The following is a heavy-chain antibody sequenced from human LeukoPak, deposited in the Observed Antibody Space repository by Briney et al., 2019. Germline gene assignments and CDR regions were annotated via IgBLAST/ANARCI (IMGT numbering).Heavy chain of an antibody. V-gene: IGHV3-7*03. CDR1: GFFFDDYG. D-gene: IGHD6-25*01. J-gene: IGHJ4*02. CDR3: VRGPHIAATSY. CDR2: IKQDGSEK. Sequence: QPGGSLRLSCAASGFFFDDYGMHWVRQAPGKGLEWVANIKQDGSEKQYVDSVKGRFAISRDNAKKSLYLQINTLRAEDTAVYYCVRGPHIAATSYWGQGTLVTVSS.